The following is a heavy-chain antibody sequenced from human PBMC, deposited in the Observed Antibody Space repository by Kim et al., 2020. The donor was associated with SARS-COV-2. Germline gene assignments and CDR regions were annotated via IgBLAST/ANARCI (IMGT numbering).Heavy chain of an antibody. D-gene: IGHD5-12*01. CDR1: GYSFTSYW. CDR2: IYPGDSDT. Sequence: GESLKISCKGSGYSFTSYWIGWVRQMPGKGLEWMGIIYPGDSDTRYSPSFQGQVTISADKSISTAYLQWSSLKASDTAMYYCARSGLRHDYYYGMDVWGQGTTVTVSS. V-gene: IGHV5-51*01. J-gene: IGHJ6*02. CDR3: ARSGLRHDYYYGMDV.